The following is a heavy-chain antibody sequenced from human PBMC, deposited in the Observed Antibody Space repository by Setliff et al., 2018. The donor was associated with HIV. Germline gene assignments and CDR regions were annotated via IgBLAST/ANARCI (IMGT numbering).Heavy chain of an antibody. V-gene: IGHV4-38-2*01. Sequence: SETLSLTCAVSGYSISSGYYWGWIRQPPGKGLEWIGSIYHSGSTYYNPSLKSRVTISLDTSKNQFSLKLSSVTAADTAVYYCARRGGYSYGYMDVWGKGTTVTVSS. CDR2: IYHSGST. CDR1: GYSISSGYY. D-gene: IGHD5-18*01. CDR3: ARRGGYSYGYMDV. J-gene: IGHJ6*03.